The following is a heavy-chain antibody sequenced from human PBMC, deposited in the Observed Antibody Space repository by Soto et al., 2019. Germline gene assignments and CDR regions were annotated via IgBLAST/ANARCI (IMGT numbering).Heavy chain of an antibody. V-gene: IGHV4-39*01. D-gene: IGHD3-3*01. CDR1: GDSISSSDYY. CDR3: ARKDFWSGYYDPNFDS. J-gene: IGHJ4*02. Sequence: KTSETLSLTCSVSGDSISSSDYYWGWIRQPPGKGLEWIGTIYYSGSTYYNWPLKSRVTISVDTSKNQFSLKVRSVTAADTAVYYCARKDFWSGYYDPNFDSWGQGTLVTVSS. CDR2: IYYSGST.